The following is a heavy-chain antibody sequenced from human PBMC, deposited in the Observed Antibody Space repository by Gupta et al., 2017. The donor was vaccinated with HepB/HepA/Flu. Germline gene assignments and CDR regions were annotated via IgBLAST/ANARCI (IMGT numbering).Heavy chain of an antibody. Sequence: QLQLQESGPGLVKPSETLSLTCTVSGGSISSSSYYWGWIRQPPGKGLEWIGSIYYSGSTYYNPSLKSRVTISVDTSKNQFSLKLSSVTAADTAVYYCASLTTVTTEYYYYGMDVWGQGTTVTVSS. J-gene: IGHJ6*02. CDR3: ASLTTVTTEYYYYGMDV. CDR2: IYYSGST. D-gene: IGHD4-17*01. V-gene: IGHV4-39*01. CDR1: GGSISSSSYY.